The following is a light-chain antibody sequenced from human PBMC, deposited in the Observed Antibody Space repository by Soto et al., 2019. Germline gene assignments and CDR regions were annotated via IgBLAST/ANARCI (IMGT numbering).Light chain of an antibody. CDR2: AAS. V-gene: IGKV1-39*01. CDR1: QSVSRY. CDR3: QQSYITPPTT. J-gene: IGKJ5*01. Sequence: DVQMTQSPSSLSALVGDRVTITCRASQSVSRYLNWYQHKPGKAPKLLINAASNLRRGVPSRFSGSGSGTDFTLTIDGLQPEDFAVYYCQQSYITPPTTFGQGTRLEL.